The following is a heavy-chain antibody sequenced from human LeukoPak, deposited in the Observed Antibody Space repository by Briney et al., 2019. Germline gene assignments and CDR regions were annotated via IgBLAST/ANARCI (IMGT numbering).Heavy chain of an antibody. Sequence: GGSLRLSCVESGFTFSSYGMHWVRQAPGKGLEWVAVIGYDGSDKYYADSVKGRFTISRDNSKNTLYLQMNSLRAGDTAVYYCARGGLSSSFDYWGQGTLVTVSS. D-gene: IGHD6-13*01. CDR3: ARGGLSSSFDY. V-gene: IGHV3-33*01. J-gene: IGHJ4*02. CDR1: GFTFSSYG. CDR2: IGYDGSDK.